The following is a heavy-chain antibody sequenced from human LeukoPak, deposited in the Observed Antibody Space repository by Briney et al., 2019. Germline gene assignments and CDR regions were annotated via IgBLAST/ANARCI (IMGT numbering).Heavy chain of an antibody. CDR2: IRYDGSNK. J-gene: IGHJ4*02. CDR3: ARGGCSSTSCSYDY. V-gene: IGHV3-30*02. CDR1: GFTFSSYG. Sequence: PGGSLRLSCAASGFTFSSYGMHWVRQAPGKGLEWVAFIRYDGSNKYYADSVKGRFTISRDNSKNTLYLQMNSLRAEDTAVYYCARGGCSSTSCSYDYWGQGTLVTVSS. D-gene: IGHD2-2*01.